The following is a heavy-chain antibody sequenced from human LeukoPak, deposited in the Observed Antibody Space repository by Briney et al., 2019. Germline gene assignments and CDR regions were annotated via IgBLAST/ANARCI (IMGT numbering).Heavy chain of an antibody. J-gene: IGHJ6*02. V-gene: IGHV3-53*01. CDR2: ISSGEST. D-gene: IGHD3-22*01. Sequence: PGGSLRLSCAASGFSVSGNHMTWVRQAPWKGREWVTVISSGESTSYADSVKGRFTISRDTSKNTLYLQMNSLRAEDTAVYYCARDAYRDYYDSDGYYYVGMDVWGQGTTVTVSS. CDR3: ARDAYRDYYDSDGYYYVGMDV. CDR1: GFSVSGNH.